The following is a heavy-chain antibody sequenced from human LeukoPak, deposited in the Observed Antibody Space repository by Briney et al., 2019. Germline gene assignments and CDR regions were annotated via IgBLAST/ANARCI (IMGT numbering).Heavy chain of an antibody. D-gene: IGHD6-13*01. Sequence: HPGGSLRLSCAASGFTFGSYAMSWVRQAPGKGLEWVSAISGSGGSTYYADSVKGRFTISRDNSKNTLYLQMNSLRAEDTAVYYCAKEGAAVGSGWFDPWGQGTLVTVSS. V-gene: IGHV3-23*01. CDR3: AKEGAAVGSGWFDP. J-gene: IGHJ5*02. CDR1: GFTFGSYA. CDR2: ISGSGGST.